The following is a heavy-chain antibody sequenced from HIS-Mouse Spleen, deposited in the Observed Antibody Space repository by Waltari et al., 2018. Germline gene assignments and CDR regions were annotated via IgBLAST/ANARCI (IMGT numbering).Heavy chain of an antibody. CDR3: ARASRDLLLPRYFDL. Sequence: QVQLQESGPGLVKPSETLSLPCTVSGCSISSYSWRWIRQPPGKGLEWIGYYSGNTNYNPSLKSRVTISVDTSKNQFSLKLSSVTAADTAVYYCARASRDLLLPRYFDLWGRGTLVTVSS. J-gene: IGHJ2*01. CDR2: YYSGNT. V-gene: IGHV4-59*01. CDR1: GCSISSYS.